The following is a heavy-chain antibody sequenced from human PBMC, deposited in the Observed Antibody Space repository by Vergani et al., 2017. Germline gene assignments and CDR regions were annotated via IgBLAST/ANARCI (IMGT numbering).Heavy chain of an antibody. D-gene: IGHD6-13*01. Sequence: EVQLVESGGGLVKPGGSLRLSCAASGFTFSSYSMNWVRQAPGKGLEWFSSISSSSSYIYYADSVKGRFTISRDNAKNSLYLQMNSLRAEDTAVYYCAREGNSSSWPYYYYGMDVWGQGTTVTVSS. CDR1: GFTFSSYS. CDR2: ISSSSSYI. J-gene: IGHJ6*02. CDR3: AREGNSSSWPYYYYGMDV. V-gene: IGHV3-21*01.